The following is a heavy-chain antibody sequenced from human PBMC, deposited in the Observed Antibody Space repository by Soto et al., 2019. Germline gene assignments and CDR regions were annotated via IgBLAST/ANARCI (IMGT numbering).Heavy chain of an antibody. CDR1: GYSISSCYY. CDR2: IYHSGST. J-gene: IGHJ4*02. Sequence: PAETLSLTCSVSGYSISSCYYWGLIRQPPGKGLEWIGSIYHSGSTYYNPSLKSRVTISVDTSKNQFSLKLSSVTAADTAVYYCARYLSYDSSGYYHAPLDYWGQGTLVTVSS. D-gene: IGHD3-22*01. CDR3: ARYLSYDSSGYYHAPLDY. V-gene: IGHV4-38-2*01.